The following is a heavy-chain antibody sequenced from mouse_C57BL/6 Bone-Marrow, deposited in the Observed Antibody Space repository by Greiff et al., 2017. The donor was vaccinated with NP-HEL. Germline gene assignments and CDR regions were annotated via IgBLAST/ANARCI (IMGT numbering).Heavy chain of an antibody. Sequence: VQLQQPGAELVKPGASVKLSCKASGYTFTSYWLTWVKQRPGQGLEWIGDIYPGSGSTNYNEKFKSKATLTVDTSSSTAYMQLSSLTSEDYAVYYCARAGTGAYWGQGTLVTVSA. CDR1: GYTFTSYW. V-gene: IGHV1-55*01. J-gene: IGHJ3*01. CDR2: IYPGSGST. CDR3: ARAGTGAY. D-gene: IGHD4-1*01.